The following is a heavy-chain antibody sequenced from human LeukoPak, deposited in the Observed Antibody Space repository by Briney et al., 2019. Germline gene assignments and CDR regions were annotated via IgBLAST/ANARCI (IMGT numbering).Heavy chain of an antibody. D-gene: IGHD4-17*01. V-gene: IGHV3-7*01. CDR1: GFTVSSNY. CDR2: IKQDGSEK. Sequence: GGSLRLSCSASGFTVSSNYMSWVRQAPGKGLEWVANIKQDGSEKYYVDSVKGRFTISRDNAKNSLYLQMNSLRAEDTAVYYCARDLDYGDFWFDPWGQGTLVTVSS. J-gene: IGHJ5*02. CDR3: ARDLDYGDFWFDP.